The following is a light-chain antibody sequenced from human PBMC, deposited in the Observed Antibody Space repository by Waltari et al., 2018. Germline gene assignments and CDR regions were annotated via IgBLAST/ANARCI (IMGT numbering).Light chain of an antibody. Sequence: DMQMTQSPSTLSASVGDRVTITCRASQSMSSWLAWYQQKPGKAPKLLIYDASSLESGVPSRFSGSGSGTEFTLTISSLQPDDFATYYCQKYNSAPRTFGQGTKVEIK. V-gene: IGKV1-5*01. J-gene: IGKJ1*01. CDR2: DAS. CDR1: QSMSSW. CDR3: QKYNSAPRT.